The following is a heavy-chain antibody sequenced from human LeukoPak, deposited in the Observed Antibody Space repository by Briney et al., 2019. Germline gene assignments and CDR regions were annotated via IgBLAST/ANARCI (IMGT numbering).Heavy chain of an antibody. CDR2: INTNTGNP. CDR3: ARGGYDILTGYPEMGAFDI. D-gene: IGHD3-9*01. J-gene: IGHJ3*02. Sequence: ASVKVSCKASGYTFTSYAMNWVRQAPGQGLEWMGWINTNTGNPTYAQGFTGRFVFSLDTSVSTAYLQISSLKAEDTAVYYCARGGYDILTGYPEMGAFDIRGQGTMVTVSS. V-gene: IGHV7-4-1*02. CDR1: GYTFTSYA.